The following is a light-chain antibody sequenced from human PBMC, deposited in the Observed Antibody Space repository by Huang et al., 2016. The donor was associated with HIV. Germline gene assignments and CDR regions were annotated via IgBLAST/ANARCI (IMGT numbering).Light chain of an antibody. V-gene: IGKV3-11*01. CDR1: QSVSSY. CDR3: QQRSG. J-gene: IGKJ1*01. Sequence: EIVLTQSPATLSLSPGERATLSCRARQSVSSYIAWYQQKPGQAPRLLIYDASNRATGIPARFSGSGSGKDFTLTISSLEPEDFAVYYCQQRSGFGQGTKVEIK. CDR2: DAS.